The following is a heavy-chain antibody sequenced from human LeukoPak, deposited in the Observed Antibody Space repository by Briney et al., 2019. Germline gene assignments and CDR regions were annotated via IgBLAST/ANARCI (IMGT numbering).Heavy chain of an antibody. V-gene: IGHV3-74*01. CDR2: IYGDASST. D-gene: IGHD5-18*01. Sequence: GGSLRLSCAASGLTLSGYWMHWVRQAPGKGLVRVSRIYGDASSTSYADSVKGRFTISRDNAKSTLYLQKNSLRVEDTAVYYCARARGNTYGYFEYWGQGTLVTVSS. CDR3: ARARGNTYGYFEY. CDR1: GLTLSGYW. J-gene: IGHJ4*02.